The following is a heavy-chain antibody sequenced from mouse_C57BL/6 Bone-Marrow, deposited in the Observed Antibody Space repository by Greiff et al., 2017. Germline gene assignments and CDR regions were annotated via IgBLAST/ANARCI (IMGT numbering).Heavy chain of an antibody. V-gene: IGHV2-2*01. Sequence: VKLVESGPGLVQPSQSLSITCTVSGFSLTSYGVHWVRQSPGKGLEWLGVIWSGGSTDYNAAFISRLSISKDNSKSQVFFKMNSLQADDTAIYYCASLDGYYGFAYWGQGTLVTVSA. CDR1: GFSLTSYG. CDR2: IWSGGST. D-gene: IGHD2-3*01. J-gene: IGHJ3*01. CDR3: ASLDGYYGFAY.